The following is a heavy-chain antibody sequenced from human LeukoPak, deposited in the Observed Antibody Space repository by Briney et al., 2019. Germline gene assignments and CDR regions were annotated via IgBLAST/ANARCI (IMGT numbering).Heavy chain of an antibody. J-gene: IGHJ4*02. CDR2: IYHSGST. V-gene: IGHV4-30-2*01. Sequence: SETLSLTCAVSGGSISSGGYSWSWIRQPPGKGLEWIGYIYHSGSTYYNPSLKSRVTISVDGSKNQFSLKLSSVTAADTAVYYCARGGYSGYKNWGQGTLVTVSS. D-gene: IGHD5-12*01. CDR1: GGSISSGGYS. CDR3: ARGGYSGYKN.